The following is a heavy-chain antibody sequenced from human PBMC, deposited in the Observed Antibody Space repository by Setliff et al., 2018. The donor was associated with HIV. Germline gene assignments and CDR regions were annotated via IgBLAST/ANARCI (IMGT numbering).Heavy chain of an antibody. D-gene: IGHD3-22*01. V-gene: IGHV4-4*07. J-gene: IGHJ4*02. CDR2: IYTSGST. Sequence: PSETLSLTCTVSDDFITSYYWSWIRQPAGKGLEWIGRIYTSGSTNYNPSLKSRVTISVDTSKNQFSLKLNSVTAADTAVYYCARGDYYDSTGYEGLDSWGRGTLVTVSS. CDR3: ARGDYYDSTGYEGLDS. CDR1: DDFITSYY.